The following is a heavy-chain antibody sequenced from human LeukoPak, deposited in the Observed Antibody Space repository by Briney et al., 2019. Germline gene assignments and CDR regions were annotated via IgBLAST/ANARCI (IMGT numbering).Heavy chain of an antibody. Sequence: PGGSLRLSCVASGFTFSSYGMHWVRQAPGKGLEWVAFIRYDGSNKYYADSVKGRFTISRDNSKNTLYLQMNSLRAEDTAVYYCAKDAVLGITMIRPSGFDYWGQGTLVTVSS. CDR1: GFTFSSYG. CDR3: AKDAVLGITMIRPSGFDY. D-gene: IGHD3-22*01. CDR2: IRYDGSNK. V-gene: IGHV3-30*02. J-gene: IGHJ4*02.